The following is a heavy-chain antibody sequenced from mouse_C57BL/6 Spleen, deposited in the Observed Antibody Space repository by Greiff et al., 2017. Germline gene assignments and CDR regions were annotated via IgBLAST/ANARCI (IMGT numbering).Heavy chain of an antibody. Sequence: QVQLKESGPGLVQPSQSLSITCTVSGFSLTSYGVHWVRQPPGKGLEWLGVIWSGGSTDYNAAFISRLSISKDNSKSQVFFKMNSLQADVTAIYYCASYDYDGSWFAYWGQGTLVTVSA. CDR3: ASYDYDGSWFAY. CDR1: GFSLTSYG. V-gene: IGHV2-4*01. D-gene: IGHD2-4*01. CDR2: IWSGGST. J-gene: IGHJ3*01.